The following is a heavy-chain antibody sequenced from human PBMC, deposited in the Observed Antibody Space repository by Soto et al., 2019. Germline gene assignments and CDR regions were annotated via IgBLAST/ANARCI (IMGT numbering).Heavy chain of an antibody. D-gene: IGHD2-2*01. CDR3: ARHYCSSSSCYSDYFVY. J-gene: IGHJ4*02. Sequence: SETLSLTCTVSGGSISSYYWTWIRRPPGKGLEWIGYIYDSGGTNYNPSLKSRVSISLDTSKNQFSLKLSSVTAADTAVYYCARHYCSSSSCYSDYFVYWGQGTLVTVSS. CDR1: GGSISSYY. CDR2: IYDSGGT. V-gene: IGHV4-59*08.